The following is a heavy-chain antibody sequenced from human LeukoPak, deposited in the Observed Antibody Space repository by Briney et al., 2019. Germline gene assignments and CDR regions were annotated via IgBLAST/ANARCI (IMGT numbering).Heavy chain of an antibody. Sequence: GGSLRLSCAASGFTLSSYWMHWVRQAPGKGLVWVSRIKSDGSSTSYADSVKGRFTISRDNAKNTPYLQMNSLRAEDTAVYYCARDPYLGPFDYWGQGTLVTVSS. CDR1: GFTLSSYW. D-gene: IGHD3-3*01. CDR3: ARDPYLGPFDY. J-gene: IGHJ4*02. CDR2: IKSDGSST. V-gene: IGHV3-74*01.